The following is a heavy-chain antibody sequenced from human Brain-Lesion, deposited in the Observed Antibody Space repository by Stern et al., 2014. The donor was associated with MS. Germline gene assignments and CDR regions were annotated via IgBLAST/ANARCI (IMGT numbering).Heavy chain of an antibody. J-gene: IGHJ4*02. V-gene: IGHV5-51*01. CDR3: ARRGDSSSSGFDY. CDR1: GYRFTSNW. Sequence: VQLVQSGAEVKKPGESLKISCKGSGYRFTSNWIGWVRQMPGKGLEWMGIIWPGDSDTRYSPSFQGQVTIPADKSISTAYLQWSSLQASDTAMYYCARRGDSSSSGFDYWGQGTLVIVSS. D-gene: IGHD6-6*01. CDR2: IWPGDSDT.